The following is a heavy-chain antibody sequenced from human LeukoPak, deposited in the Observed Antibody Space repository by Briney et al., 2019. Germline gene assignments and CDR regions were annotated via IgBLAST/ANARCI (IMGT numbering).Heavy chain of an antibody. V-gene: IGHV3-33*01. CDR2: IWYDGSNK. CDR3: VRHGGAGFDY. D-gene: IGHD1-14*01. CDR1: GFIFSSYG. Sequence: PGGSLRLSCAASGFIFSSYGMHWVRQAPGKGLEWVAVIWYDGSNKYYADSVKGRFTISRDDSKNTLYLQMDSLRAEDTAVYCCVRHGGAGFDYWGQGTLVTVSS. J-gene: IGHJ4*02.